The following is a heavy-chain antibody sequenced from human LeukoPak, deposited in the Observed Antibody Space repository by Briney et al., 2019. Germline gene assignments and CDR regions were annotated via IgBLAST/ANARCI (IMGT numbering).Heavy chain of an antibody. D-gene: IGHD6-19*01. CDR2: IYTSGST. V-gene: IGHV4-61*02. CDR1: GGSISSGSYY. Sequence: SQTLSLTCTVSGGSISSGSYYWSWIRQPAGKGLEWIGRIYTSGSTNYNPSLKSRVTISVDTSKNQFSLKLSSVTAADTAVYYCARASSGWPSGDYWGQGTLVTVSS. CDR3: ARASSGWPSGDY. J-gene: IGHJ4*02.